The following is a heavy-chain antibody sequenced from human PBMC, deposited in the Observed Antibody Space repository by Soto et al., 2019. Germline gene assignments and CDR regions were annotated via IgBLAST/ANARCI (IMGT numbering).Heavy chain of an antibody. D-gene: IGHD2-15*01. CDR3: VKGEGTGYCSGGSCYIGPFDY. CDR1: GFTFSSYG. CDR2: ISYDGSNK. Sequence: QVQLVESGGGVVQPGRSLRLSCAASGFTFSSYGMHWVRQAPGKGLEWVAVISYDGSNKYYADSVKGRFTISRDNSKNTLYLQMNSLRAEDTAVYYCVKGEGTGYCSGGSCYIGPFDYWGQGTLVTVSS. V-gene: IGHV3-30*18. J-gene: IGHJ4*02.